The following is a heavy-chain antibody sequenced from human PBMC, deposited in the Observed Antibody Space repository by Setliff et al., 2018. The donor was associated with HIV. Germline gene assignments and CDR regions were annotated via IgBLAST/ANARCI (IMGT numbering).Heavy chain of an antibody. J-gene: IGHJ3*02. CDR1: GYTFTDYY. V-gene: IGHV1-8*02. D-gene: IGHD6-19*01. Sequence: GASVKVSCKVSGYTFTDYYIHWLRQVPGQGPEWMGWLNPTSGNTGSAQRFQGRVTMTRNTSISIAYMELSNLRSEDTAVYYCARVRSSFPQYTSGLVRPLDIWGQGTTVTVSS. CDR2: LNPTSGNT. CDR3: ARVRSSFPQYTSGLVRPLDI.